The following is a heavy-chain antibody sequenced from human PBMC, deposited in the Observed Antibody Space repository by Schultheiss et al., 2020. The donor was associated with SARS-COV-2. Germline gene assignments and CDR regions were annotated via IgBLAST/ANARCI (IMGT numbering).Heavy chain of an antibody. CDR1: GFTFSSYA. Sequence: GGSLRLSCAASGFTFSSYAMHWVRQAPGKGLEWVAVISYDGSNKYYADSVKGRFTISRDNSKNTLYLQMNSLRAEDTAVYYCARVRSSWYYFDYWGQGTLVTVSS. D-gene: IGHD6-13*01. J-gene: IGHJ4*02. V-gene: IGHV3-30-3*01. CDR2: ISYDGSNK. CDR3: ARVRSSWYYFDY.